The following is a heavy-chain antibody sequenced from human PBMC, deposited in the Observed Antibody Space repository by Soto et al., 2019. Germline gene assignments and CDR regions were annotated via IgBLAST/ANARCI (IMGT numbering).Heavy chain of an antibody. CDR1: GGSFTNSSYY. J-gene: IGHJ4*02. D-gene: IGHD4-17*01. V-gene: IGHV4-39*01. CDR2: VYYRGRS. Sequence: SETLSLTCPVSGGSFTNSSYYWGWLLQSPGKGLEWIGSVYYRGRSYSKSSVKSRVTISVDTSKNRFSRSLSSVTASDTAVYFCVSQRTTVPTQAYFDYWGPGALVTVSS. CDR3: VSQRTTVPTQAYFDY.